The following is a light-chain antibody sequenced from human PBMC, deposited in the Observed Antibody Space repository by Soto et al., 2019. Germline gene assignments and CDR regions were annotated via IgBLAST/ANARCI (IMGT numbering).Light chain of an antibody. CDR3: SSYKSSSTYV. J-gene: IGLJ1*01. Sequence: QSALTQPPSVSGSPGQSITISCTGTSSDVGGYNYVSWYQQHPGKAPKLMIYEVSNRPSGVSNRFSGSKSGNTASLTISGRQAEEEDDYYCSSYKSSSTYVFGTGTKLTVL. CDR1: SSDVGGYNY. V-gene: IGLV2-14*01. CDR2: EVS.